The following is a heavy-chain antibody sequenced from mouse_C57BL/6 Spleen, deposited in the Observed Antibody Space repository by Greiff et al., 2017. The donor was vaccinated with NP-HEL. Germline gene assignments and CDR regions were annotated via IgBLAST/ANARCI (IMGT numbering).Heavy chain of an antibody. J-gene: IGHJ3*01. V-gene: IGHV5-6*02. CDR1: GFTFSSYG. D-gene: IGHD1-1*01. CDR2: ISSGGSYT. CDR3: ARQGDYYGSSYEFAY. Sequence: DVKLVESGGDLVKPGGSLKLSCAASGFTFSSYGMSWVRQTPDKRLEWVATISSGGSYTYYPDSVKGRFTISRDNAKNTLYLQMSSLKSEDTAMYYCARQGDYYGSSYEFAYWGQGTLVTVSA.